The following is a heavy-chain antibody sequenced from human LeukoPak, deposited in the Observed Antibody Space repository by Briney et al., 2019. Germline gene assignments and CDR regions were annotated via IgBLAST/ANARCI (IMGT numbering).Heavy chain of an antibody. CDR3: ARDSGSGSNDY. J-gene: IGHJ4*02. D-gene: IGHD1-26*01. CDR2: ISAGNGNT. V-gene: IGHV1-3*01. CDR1: GYTFTSYA. Sequence: ASVRVSCKASGYTFTSYAIHWVRQAPGQRLEWMGWISAGNGNTKYSQNFQGRVTFISNTSATAAFMELSSLRSEDAAVYYCARDSGSGSNDYWGQGTLVTVSS.